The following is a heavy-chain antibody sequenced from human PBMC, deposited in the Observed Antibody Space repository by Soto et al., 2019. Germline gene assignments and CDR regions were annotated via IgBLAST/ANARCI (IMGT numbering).Heavy chain of an antibody. V-gene: IGHV1-18*01. CDR3: ARSAVVTAMFVSKEPNWFDP. CDR1: GYTFTSYG. CDR2: ISAYNGNT. Sequence: QVQLVQSGAEVKKPGASVKVSCKASGYTFTSYGISWVRQAPGQGLEWMGWISAYNGNTNYAQKLQGRVTMTTDTSTSTAYMELRSLRSDDTAVYYCARSAVVTAMFVSKEPNWFDPWGQGTLVTVSS. J-gene: IGHJ5*02. D-gene: IGHD2-21*02.